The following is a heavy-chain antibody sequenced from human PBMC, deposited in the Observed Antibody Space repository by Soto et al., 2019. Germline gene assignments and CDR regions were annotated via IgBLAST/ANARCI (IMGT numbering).Heavy chain of an antibody. CDR1: GGSISSGGYY. D-gene: IGHD3-22*01. J-gene: IGHJ4*02. Sequence: SETLSLTCTVSGGSISSGGYYWSWIRQHPGKGLEWIGYIYYSGSTYYNPSLKSRVTISVDTSKNQFSLKLSSVTAADTAVYYCARVYDSSGYPVDYWGQGTLVTVSS. V-gene: IGHV4-31*03. CDR2: IYYSGST. CDR3: ARVYDSSGYPVDY.